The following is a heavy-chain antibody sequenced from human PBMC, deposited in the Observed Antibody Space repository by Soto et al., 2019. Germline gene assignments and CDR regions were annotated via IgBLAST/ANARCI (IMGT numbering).Heavy chain of an antibody. J-gene: IGHJ4*02. D-gene: IGHD6-13*01. V-gene: IGHV1-18*01. Sequence: QVQLVQSGAEVKKPGASVKVSCKASGYTFTSYGISWVRQAPGQGLEWMGWISAYNGNTNYAQKLQGRVPMTTDTPPSTAYMELRSVTSDHTAVYYWAREPAAAGTYYFDYWGQGTLVTVSS. CDR1: GYTFTSYG. CDR2: ISAYNGNT. CDR3: AREPAAAGTYYFDY.